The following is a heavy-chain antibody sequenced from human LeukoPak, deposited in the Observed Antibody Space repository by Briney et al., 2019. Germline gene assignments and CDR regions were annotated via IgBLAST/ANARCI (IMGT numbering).Heavy chain of an antibody. D-gene: IGHD6-19*01. CDR2: IKQDGSEK. CDR1: GFTFSNYW. J-gene: IGHJ6*03. CDR3: ARVFSGWYGNYMDV. V-gene: IGHV3-7*01. Sequence: GGSLRLSCAASGFTFSNYWMTWIRQAPGKGLEWVANIKQDGSEKYYVDSIKGRFTISRDNAKNSLYLQMISLRAEDTALYYCARVFSGWYGNYMDVWGKGTMVTVSS.